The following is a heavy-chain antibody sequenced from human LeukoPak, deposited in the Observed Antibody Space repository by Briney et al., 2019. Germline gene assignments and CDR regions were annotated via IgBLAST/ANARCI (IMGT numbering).Heavy chain of an antibody. J-gene: IGHJ4*02. CDR2: ISWSGDRM. V-gene: IGHV3-9*01. Sequence: GRSLRLSCAASGFTFEDHVMHWVRHAPGKGLEWVSSISWSGDRMGYADAVKGRFTISRDNAKNSLFLQMNSLRVEDTALYCCAKDLGGSATTVWGQGTLVTVSS. CDR3: AKDLGGSATTV. D-gene: IGHD2-2*01. CDR1: GFTFEDHV.